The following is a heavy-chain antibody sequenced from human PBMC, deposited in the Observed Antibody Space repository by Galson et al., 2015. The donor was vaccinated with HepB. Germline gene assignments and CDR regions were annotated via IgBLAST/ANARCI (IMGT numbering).Heavy chain of an antibody. D-gene: IGHD2-15*01. CDR2: ITSSGGNT. J-gene: IGHJ1*01. Sequence: SLRLSCAASGFTFTRYAMTWVRQAPGKGLEWVSSITSSGGNTYYRDSVKGRFTISRDNSKNTLLLQLNSLRAEDTAVYYCAKDGVMVAANPYHFHYWGQGTPVTVSS. CDR3: AKDGVMVAANPYHFHY. CDR1: GFTFTRYA. V-gene: IGHV3-23*01.